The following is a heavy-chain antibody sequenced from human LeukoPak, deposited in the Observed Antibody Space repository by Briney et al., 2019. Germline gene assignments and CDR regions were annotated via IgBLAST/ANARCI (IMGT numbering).Heavy chain of an antibody. CDR2: IYYSGST. Sequence: SETLSLTCTVSGGSISSYYWSWIRQPPGKGLEWIGYIYYSGSTNYNPSLTSRVTISVDTSKNQFSLKLSSVTAADTAVYYCAREQQLAYYYYYMDVWGKGTTVTVSS. D-gene: IGHD6-13*01. CDR3: AREQQLAYYYYYMDV. J-gene: IGHJ6*03. V-gene: IGHV4-59*01. CDR1: GGSISSYY.